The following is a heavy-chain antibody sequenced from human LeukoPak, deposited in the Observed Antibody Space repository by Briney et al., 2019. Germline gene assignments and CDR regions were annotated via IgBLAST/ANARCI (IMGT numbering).Heavy chain of an antibody. J-gene: IGHJ4*02. D-gene: IGHD3-22*01. CDR2: IRYDGSNK. CDR3: AKDKGYYYDSSGYYSLDY. CDR1: GFTFSSYG. Sequence: GGSLRLSCAASGFTFSSYGMHWVRQAPGKGLEWVAFIRYDGSNKYYADSVKGRFTISRDNSKNTLYLQMNSLRAEDTAVYYCAKDKGYYYDSSGYYSLDYWGQGTLVTVSS. V-gene: IGHV3-30*02.